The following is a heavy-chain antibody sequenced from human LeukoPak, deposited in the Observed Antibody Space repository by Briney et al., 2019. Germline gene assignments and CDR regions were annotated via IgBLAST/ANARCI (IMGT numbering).Heavy chain of an antibody. CDR1: GFTFSDYY. CDR2: ISSSSSYT. Sequence: GGSLRLSCAASGFTFSDYYMSWIRQAPGRGLEWVSYISSSSSYTNYADSVKGRFTISRDNAKNSLYLQMNSLRAEDTAAYYCARDLHYYVAMDVWGQGTTVTVSS. J-gene: IGHJ6*02. D-gene: IGHD3-10*02. CDR3: ARDLHYYVAMDV. V-gene: IGHV3-11*05.